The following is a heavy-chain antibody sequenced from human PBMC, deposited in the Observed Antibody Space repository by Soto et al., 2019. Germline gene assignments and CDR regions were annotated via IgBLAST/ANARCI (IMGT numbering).Heavy chain of an antibody. Sequence: SETLSLTCVVSNFSISSGYYWGWVRQSPGKGLEWIASIYRSGTTSYNPSLKSRVTISVDPSKNQFSLMLTAVTAADTAVYYCASTHSGSYYSVFNYWGRGSLVTLSS. J-gene: IGHJ4*02. CDR3: ASTHSGSYYSVFNY. CDR1: NFSISSGYY. CDR2: IYRSGTT. D-gene: IGHD1-26*01. V-gene: IGHV4-38-2*01.